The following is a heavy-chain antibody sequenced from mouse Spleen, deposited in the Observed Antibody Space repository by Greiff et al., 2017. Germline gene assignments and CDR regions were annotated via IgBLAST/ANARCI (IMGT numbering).Heavy chain of an antibody. V-gene: IGHV3-1*01. CDR1: GYSITSGYD. CDR2: ISYSGST. CDR3: ARDREYDGYFDY. Sequence: EVHLVESGPGMVKPSQSLSLTCTVTGYSITSGYDWHWIRHFPGNKLEWMGYISYSGSTNYNPSLKSRISITHDTSKNHFFLKLNSVTTEDTATYYCARDREYDGYFDYWGQGTTLTVSS. D-gene: IGHD2-14*01. J-gene: IGHJ2*01.